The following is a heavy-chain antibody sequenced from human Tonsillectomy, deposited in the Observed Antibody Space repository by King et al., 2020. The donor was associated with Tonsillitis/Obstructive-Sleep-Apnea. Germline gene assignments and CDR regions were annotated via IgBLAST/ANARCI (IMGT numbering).Heavy chain of an antibody. CDR2: ISSSSTYT. CDR3: ARVSLYSSAKTVDY. V-gene: IGHV3-11*05. Sequence: VQLVESGGGLVKPGGSLRLSCAASGFTFGDYYMSWLRQAPGKGLEWVSYISSSSTYTNHADSVKGRLTTSRDNAKKSLYLQMNSLRAEDTAVYYCARVSLYSSAKTVDYWGQGTLVTVSS. J-gene: IGHJ4*02. D-gene: IGHD6-19*01. CDR1: GFTFGDYY.